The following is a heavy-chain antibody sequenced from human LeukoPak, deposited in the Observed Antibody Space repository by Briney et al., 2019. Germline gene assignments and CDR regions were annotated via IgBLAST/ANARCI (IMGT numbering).Heavy chain of an antibody. CDR1: GFTFSSYG. J-gene: IGHJ6*02. Sequence: GGSLRLSCAASGFTFSSYGMHWVRQAPGKGLEWVAVITYDGSNKYYADSVKGRFTISRDNSKNTLYLQMNSLRAEDTAVYYCAKGTIQLWFGKLLCMDVWGQGTTVTVSS. D-gene: IGHD3-10*01. CDR2: ITYDGSNK. CDR3: AKGTIQLWFGKLLCMDV. V-gene: IGHV3-30*18.